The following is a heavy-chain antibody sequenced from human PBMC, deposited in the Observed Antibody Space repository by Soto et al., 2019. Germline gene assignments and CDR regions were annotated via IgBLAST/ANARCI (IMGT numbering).Heavy chain of an antibody. Sequence: SETLSLTCTVSGGSISSGGYYWSWIRQHPGKGLEWIGYIYYSGSTYYNPSLKSRVTISVDTSKNQFSLKLSSVTAADTAVYYCARGVVWFGVSEEDWFDPWAQGTLVPVSS. CDR1: GGSISSGGYY. CDR2: IYYSGST. J-gene: IGHJ5*02. CDR3: ARGVVWFGVSEEDWFDP. V-gene: IGHV4-31*03. D-gene: IGHD3-10*01.